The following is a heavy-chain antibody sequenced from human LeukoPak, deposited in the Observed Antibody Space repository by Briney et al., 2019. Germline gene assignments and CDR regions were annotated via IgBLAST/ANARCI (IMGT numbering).Heavy chain of an antibody. Sequence: ASVKVCCKVSGYTLTELSMHWVRQAPGKGLEWMGGFDPEDGETIYAQKFQGRVTMTEDTSTDTAYMELSSLRSEDTAVYYCATDPRAYYDSSGPRRSHAFDIWGQGTMVTVSS. CDR3: ATDPRAYYDSSGPRRSHAFDI. J-gene: IGHJ3*02. V-gene: IGHV1-24*01. CDR2: FDPEDGET. CDR1: GYTLTELS. D-gene: IGHD3-22*01.